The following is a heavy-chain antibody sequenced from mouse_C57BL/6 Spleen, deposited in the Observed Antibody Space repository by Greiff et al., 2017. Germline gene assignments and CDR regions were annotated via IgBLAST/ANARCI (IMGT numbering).Heavy chain of an antibody. J-gene: IGHJ1*03. Sequence: QVQLQQPGAELVMPGASVKLSCKASGYTFTSYWMHWVKQRPGQGLEWIGEIDPSDSYTNYNQKFKGKSTLTVDKSYSTAYMQLSSLTSEDSAVYYCARMASYYGSSYGYFDVWGTGTTVTVSS. CDR2: IDPSDSYT. CDR3: ARMASYYGSSYGYFDV. V-gene: IGHV1-69*01. D-gene: IGHD1-1*01. CDR1: GYTFTSYW.